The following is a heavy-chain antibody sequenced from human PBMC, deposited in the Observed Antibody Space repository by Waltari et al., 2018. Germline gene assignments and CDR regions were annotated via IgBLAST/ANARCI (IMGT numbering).Heavy chain of an antibody. J-gene: IGHJ4*02. CDR1: GYTFTGYY. Sequence: QVQLVQSGAEVKKPGASVKVSCKASGYTFTGYYMHWVRQAPGQGLEWMGWINPNSGGTNYAQKLQGRVTMTRDTSISTAYMELSRLRSDDTAVYYCARGREVQGVITDYWGQGILVTVSS. D-gene: IGHD3-10*01. CDR2: INPNSGGT. CDR3: ARGREVQGVITDY. V-gene: IGHV1-2*02.